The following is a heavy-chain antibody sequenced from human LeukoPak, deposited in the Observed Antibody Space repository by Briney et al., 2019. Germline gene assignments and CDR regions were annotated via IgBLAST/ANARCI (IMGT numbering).Heavy chain of an antibody. CDR2: VSYDGTNK. V-gene: IGHV3-30-3*01. Sequence: TGGSLRLSCAASGFTFSSFAMHWVRQAPGKGLEWVAVVSYDGTNKYYADSVKGRFTLSRDNSTNTLDLQMNSLRAEDTAVYYCARDPGRGQLWLLPPDYWGQGTLVTVSP. J-gene: IGHJ4*02. CDR3: ARDPGRGQLWLLPPDY. D-gene: IGHD5-18*01. CDR1: GFTFSSFA.